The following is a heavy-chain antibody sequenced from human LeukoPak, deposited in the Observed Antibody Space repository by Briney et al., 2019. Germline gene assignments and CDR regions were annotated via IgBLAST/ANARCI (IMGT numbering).Heavy chain of an antibody. J-gene: IGHJ4*02. CDR3: AGSTPDTAMALDY. CDR1: GGSISSGSYY. CDR2: IYTSGST. V-gene: IGHV4-61*02. D-gene: IGHD5-18*01. Sequence: PSETLSLTCTVSGGSISSGSYYWSWIRQPAGKGLEWIGRIYTSGSTNYNPSLKSRVTISVDTSKNQFSLKLGSVTAADTAVYYCAGSTPDTAMALDYWGQGTLVTVSS.